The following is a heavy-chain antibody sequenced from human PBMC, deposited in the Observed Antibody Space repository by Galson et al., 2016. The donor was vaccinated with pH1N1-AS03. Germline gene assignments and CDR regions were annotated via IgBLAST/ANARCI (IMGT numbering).Heavy chain of an antibody. CDR1: DYTFG. V-gene: IGHV1-18*01. CDR3: GGGTSDAFDI. J-gene: IGHJ3*02. Sequence: SVKVSCKASDYTFGIGWVRQAPGQGLEWIGWISPYKGNTKYAQKFQGRVTMTTDTSTSTAYIELRNLRSDDTAVYYCGGGTSDAFDIWGQGTMVIVSS. D-gene: IGHD1-1*01. CDR2: ISPYKGNT.